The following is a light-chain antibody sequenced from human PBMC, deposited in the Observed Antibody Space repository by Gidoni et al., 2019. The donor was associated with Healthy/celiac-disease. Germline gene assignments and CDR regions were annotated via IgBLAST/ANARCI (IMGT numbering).Light chain of an antibody. Sequence: ELVLTQSPGTLSLSPGERATISCRASQSVSSSYLAWYQQKPGQAPRLVIYDASSRATGIPDRFSGSGSGTDFTLTISRLEPEDFAVYYCQQYGSSPPGGTFGQGTKLEIK. CDR2: DAS. CDR1: QSVSSSY. J-gene: IGKJ2*01. CDR3: QQYGSSPPGGT. V-gene: IGKV3-20*01.